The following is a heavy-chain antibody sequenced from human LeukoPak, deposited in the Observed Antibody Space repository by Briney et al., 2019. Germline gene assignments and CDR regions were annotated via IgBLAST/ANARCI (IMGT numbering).Heavy chain of an antibody. V-gene: IGHV1-46*01. D-gene: IGHD2-21*01. CDR1: GYTFTSYY. J-gene: IGHJ6*02. CDR2: INPSGGST. Sequence: ASVKVSCKASGYTFTSYYMHWVRQAPGQGLEWMGIINPSGGSTSYAQKFQGRVTMTRDTSTSTVYMELSSLRSEDTAVHYCARETFPNYYYYGMDVWGQGTTVTVSS. CDR3: ARETFPNYYYYGMDV.